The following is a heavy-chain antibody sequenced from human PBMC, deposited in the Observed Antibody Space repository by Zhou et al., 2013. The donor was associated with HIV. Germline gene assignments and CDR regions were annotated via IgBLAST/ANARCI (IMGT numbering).Heavy chain of an antibody. CDR1: GGTFNKFA. CDR3: AIVLPADPYYYYYYHGR. Sequence: QVKLVQSGAAVKKPGSSLKVSCKASGGTFNKFAINWVRQAPGQGLEWLGGIIPMYGTPNYAQKFQGRITLTTDESTTTANMELSSLRSDDTAVYYCAIVLPADPYYYYYYHGRLGPRDHGLRLL. J-gene: IGHJ6*03. CDR2: IIPMYGTP. V-gene: IGHV1-69*05. D-gene: IGHD3-10*01.